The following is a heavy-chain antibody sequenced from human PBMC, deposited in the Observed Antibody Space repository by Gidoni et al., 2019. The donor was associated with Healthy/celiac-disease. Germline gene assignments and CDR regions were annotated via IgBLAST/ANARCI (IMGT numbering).Heavy chain of an antibody. CDR3: AKVTIFGVVIPENSYYFDY. Sequence: EVRLLESGGGLVQPGGSLRLSCAACGFTFSRYARSWVRQAPGKGLEWVPAISGSGGSTYYADSVKGRFTISRDNSKNTLYLQMNSLRAEDTAVYYCAKVTIFGVVIPENSYYFDYWGQGTLVTVSS. CDR1: GFTFSRYA. D-gene: IGHD3-3*01. CDR2: ISGSGGST. J-gene: IGHJ4*02. V-gene: IGHV3-23*01.